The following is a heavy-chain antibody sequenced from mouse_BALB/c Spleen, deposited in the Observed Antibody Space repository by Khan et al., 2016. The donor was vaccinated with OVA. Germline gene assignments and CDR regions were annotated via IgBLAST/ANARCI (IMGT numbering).Heavy chain of an antibody. CDR1: GYTFTSYW. V-gene: IGHV1S41*01. Sequence: DLVKPGTSVKLSCKASGYTFTSYWINWIKQRPGQGLEWIGRIDPGSSNTYNNEMFKGKAALTVNTSSSTASIQISSLSSEDSADYSCANENYYGVSNYAMDYWGQGTSVTVSS. CDR2: IDPGSSNT. CDR3: ANENYYGVSNYAMDY. J-gene: IGHJ4*01. D-gene: IGHD1-1*01.